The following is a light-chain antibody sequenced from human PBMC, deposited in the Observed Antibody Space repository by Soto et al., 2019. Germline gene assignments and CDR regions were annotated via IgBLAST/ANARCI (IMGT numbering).Light chain of an antibody. Sequence: QSALTQPASVSGSPGQSITISCSGTSSDVGGYNFVSWYQQHPGKVPKLMIYDVSNRPSGVSNRFSGSKSDNTASLTISGLQAEDEADYYCSSYTSSSTLGVFGTGTKLTVL. CDR3: SSYTSSSTLGV. CDR1: SSDVGGYNF. CDR2: DVS. J-gene: IGLJ1*01. V-gene: IGLV2-14*01.